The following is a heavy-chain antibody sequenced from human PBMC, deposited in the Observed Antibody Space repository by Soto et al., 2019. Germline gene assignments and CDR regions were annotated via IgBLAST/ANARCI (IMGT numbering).Heavy chain of an antibody. CDR3: ARDPCSGGSCYSGYYYYGMDV. CDR1: GGSISSGDYY. D-gene: IGHD2-15*01. Sequence: SETLSLTCTVSGGSISSGDYYWSWIRQPPGKGLEWIGYIYYSGSTYYNPSLKSRVTISVDTSKNQFSLKLSSVTAADTAVYYCARDPCSGGSCYSGYYYYGMDVWCQGTSVTVSS. CDR2: IYYSGST. J-gene: IGHJ6*02. V-gene: IGHV4-30-4*01.